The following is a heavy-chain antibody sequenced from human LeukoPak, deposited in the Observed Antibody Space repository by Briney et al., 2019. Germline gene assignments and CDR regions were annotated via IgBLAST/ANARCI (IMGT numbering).Heavy chain of an antibody. Sequence: ESGPTLVKPTQTLTLTCTFSGFSLSTSGVGVGWIRQPPGKALEWLALIYWDDDKRYSPSLKSRLTITKDTSKNQVVLTMTNMDPVDTATYYCAHRSSQGLLPYSSGWSLYYFDYWGQGTLVTVSS. D-gene: IGHD6-19*01. CDR3: AHRSSQGLLPYSSGWSLYYFDY. CDR1: GFSLSTSGVG. CDR2: IYWDDDK. V-gene: IGHV2-5*02. J-gene: IGHJ4*02.